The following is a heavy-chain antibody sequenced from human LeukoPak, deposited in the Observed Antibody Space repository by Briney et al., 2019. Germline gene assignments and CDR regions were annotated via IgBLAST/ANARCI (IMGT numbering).Heavy chain of an antibody. Sequence: GGSLRLSCAASGSILRSHWMNWVRQAPGKGLEWVANMKADGTQTYYLESVRGRFTISRDYAKDSLYLQMDSLSVEDTAVYYCVAKRRIHPNYSDYWGQGTLVTVSS. CDR3: VAKRRIHPNYSDY. V-gene: IGHV3-7*01. CDR1: GSILRSHW. CDR2: MKADGTQT. J-gene: IGHJ4*02.